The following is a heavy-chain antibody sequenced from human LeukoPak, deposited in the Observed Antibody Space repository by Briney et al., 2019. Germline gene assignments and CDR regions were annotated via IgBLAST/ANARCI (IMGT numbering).Heavy chain of an antibody. Sequence: SETLSLTCAVSGGSISSGGYSWSWIRQPPGKGLEWIGYIYHSGSTYYNPSLKSRVTISVDRSKNQFSLKLSSVTAADTAVYYCARDAGGNYGGNSYLGYFDYWGQGTLVTVSS. V-gene: IGHV4-30-2*01. D-gene: IGHD4-23*01. J-gene: IGHJ4*02. CDR1: GGSISSGGYS. CDR2: IYHSGST. CDR3: ARDAGGNYGGNSYLGYFDY.